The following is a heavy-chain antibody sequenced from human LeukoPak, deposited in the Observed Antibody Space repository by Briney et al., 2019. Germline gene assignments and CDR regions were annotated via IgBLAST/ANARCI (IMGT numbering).Heavy chain of an antibody. Sequence: GASVKVSCKASGYTFTGYYMHWVRQAPGQGLEWMGWINPNSGGTNYAQKFQGRVTMTRDTSISTAYMELSRLRSDDTAVCYCVPFGELSPPFDYWGQGTLVTVSS. CDR1: GYTFTGYY. V-gene: IGHV1-2*02. CDR3: VPFGELSPPFDY. J-gene: IGHJ4*02. CDR2: INPNSGGT. D-gene: IGHD3-10*01.